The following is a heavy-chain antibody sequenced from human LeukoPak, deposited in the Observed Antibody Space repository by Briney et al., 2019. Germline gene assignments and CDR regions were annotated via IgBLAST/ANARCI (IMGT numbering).Heavy chain of an antibody. Sequence: SETLSLTCTVSGGSISSGGYYWSWIRQHPGKGLEWIGYIYYSGSTYYNPSLKSRVTISVDTSKNQFSLKLSSVTAADTAVYYCARLTRRRFHFDYWGQGTLVTVSS. D-gene: IGHD1-14*01. CDR1: GGSISSGGYY. V-gene: IGHV4-31*03. CDR3: ARLTRRRFHFDY. J-gene: IGHJ4*02. CDR2: IYYSGST.